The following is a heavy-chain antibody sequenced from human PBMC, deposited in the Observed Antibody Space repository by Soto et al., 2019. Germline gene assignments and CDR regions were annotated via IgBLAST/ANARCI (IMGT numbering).Heavy chain of an antibody. CDR2: IYSGGST. D-gene: IGHD5-12*01. Sequence: GGSLRLSCAASGFTVSSNYMSWVRQAPGKGLEWVSVIYSGGSTYYADSVKGRFTISRDNSKNTLYLQMNSLRAEDTAVYYCARDSGYDSFAFDIWGQGTMVTVPS. CDR3: ARDSGYDSFAFDI. J-gene: IGHJ3*02. CDR1: GFTVSSNY. V-gene: IGHV3-66*01.